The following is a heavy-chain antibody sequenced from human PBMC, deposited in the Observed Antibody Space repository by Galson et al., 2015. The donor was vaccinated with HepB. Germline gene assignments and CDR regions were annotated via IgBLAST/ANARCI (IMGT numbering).Heavy chain of an antibody. Sequence: SVKVSCKASGGTFSSYAISWVRQAPGQGLEWMGGIIPIFGTANYAQKFQGRVTITADESTSTAYMELSSLRSEDTAVYYCARGCSSTSCYLRWRYFDLWGRGTLVTVSS. D-gene: IGHD2-2*01. CDR1: GGTFSSYA. CDR2: IIPIFGTA. J-gene: IGHJ2*01. CDR3: ARGCSSTSCYLRWRYFDL. V-gene: IGHV1-69*13.